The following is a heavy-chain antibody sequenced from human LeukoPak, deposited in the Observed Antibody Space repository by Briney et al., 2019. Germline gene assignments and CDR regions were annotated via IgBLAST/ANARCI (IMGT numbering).Heavy chain of an antibody. J-gene: IGHJ4*02. D-gene: IGHD2-2*01. CDR3: ARDGAPICSSTSCYAYYFDY. Sequence: SQTLSLTCAISGDGVSSNSAAWNWIRQSPSRGLEWLGRTYYRSKWYNEYAVSVKSRITVNPDTSKNQFSLQLNSVTPEDTAVYYCARDGAPICSSTSCYAYYFDYWGQGTLVTVSS. V-gene: IGHV6-1*01. CDR1: GDGVSSNSAA. CDR2: TYYRSKWYN.